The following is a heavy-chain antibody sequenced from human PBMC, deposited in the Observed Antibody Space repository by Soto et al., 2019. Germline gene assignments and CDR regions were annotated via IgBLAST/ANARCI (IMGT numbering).Heavy chain of an antibody. J-gene: IGHJ6*02. D-gene: IGHD2-2*02. CDR3: ARLQAGYRVDHPGYYYYGMDV. CDR1: GYTVTGYD. V-gene: IGHV1-8*01. Sequence: ASVKVSCKASGYTVTGYDIHWVRQATGQGLEWMGWMNPNTGYTANAQKFQGRVTMTRNISISTAYLQWSSLKASDTAMYYCARLQAGYRVDHPGYYYYGMDVWGQGTTATVSS. CDR2: MNPNTGYT.